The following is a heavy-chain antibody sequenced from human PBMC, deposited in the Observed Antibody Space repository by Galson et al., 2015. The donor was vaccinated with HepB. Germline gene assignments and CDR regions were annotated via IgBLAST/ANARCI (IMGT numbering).Heavy chain of an antibody. J-gene: IGHJ4*02. CDR2: IWSDGGKK. CDR1: GFTFSNYA. V-gene: IGHV3-33*01. CDR3: ARGYCSAGSCSRIDY. D-gene: IGHD2-15*01. Sequence: SLRLSCAASGFTFSNYAMHWVRQTPGKGLEWVALIWSDGGKKYYTVSVRGRSTVSRDNSMNTLSLQMNSLRAEDTAIYYCARGYCSAGSCSRIDYWGQGTLVTVSS.